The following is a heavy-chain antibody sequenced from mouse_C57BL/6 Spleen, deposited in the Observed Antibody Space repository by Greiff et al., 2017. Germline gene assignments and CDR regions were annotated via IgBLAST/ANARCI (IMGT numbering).Heavy chain of an antibody. V-gene: IGHV1-64*01. CDR2: IHPNSGST. D-gene: IGHD2-1*01. CDR1: GYNFTSYW. Sequence: QVQLQQPGAELVKPGASVKLSCKASGYNFTSYWMHWVKQRPGQGLEWIGMIHPNSGSTNYNEKFKSKATLTVDKSSSTAYIPLSRLTTEDSAVYYCARAYGNHGLLDYWGQGTTLTVSS. CDR3: ARAYGNHGLLDY. J-gene: IGHJ2*01.